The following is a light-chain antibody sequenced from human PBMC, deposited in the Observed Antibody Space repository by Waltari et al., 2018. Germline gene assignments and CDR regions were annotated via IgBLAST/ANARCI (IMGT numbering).Light chain of an antibody. J-gene: IGLJ1*01. CDR2: DVS. CDR1: SSDVGGYNY. Sequence: QSALTQPASVSGSPGQSITISCTGTSSDVGGYNYVSWYQQHPGKAPKLIIYDVSKRPSGVSNRFSGSKSGNTASLTISGLQAEDEADYYCSSYTSSRSNLVFGTGTKVTVL. V-gene: IGLV2-14*01. CDR3: SSYTSSRSNLV.